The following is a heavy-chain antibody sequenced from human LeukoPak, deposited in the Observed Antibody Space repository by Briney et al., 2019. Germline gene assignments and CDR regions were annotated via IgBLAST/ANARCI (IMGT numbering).Heavy chain of an antibody. J-gene: IGHJ4*02. CDR3: ARDLSGSYFHFDY. CDR1: GFTFDDYG. Sequence: RAGGSLRLSCAASGFTFDDYGMSWVRQAPGKGLEWVSGINWNGGSTGYADSVKGRFTISRDNAKNSLYLQMNSLRAEDTAVYYCARDLSGSYFHFDYWGQGTLVTVSS. CDR2: INWNGGST. V-gene: IGHV3-20*04. D-gene: IGHD1-26*01.